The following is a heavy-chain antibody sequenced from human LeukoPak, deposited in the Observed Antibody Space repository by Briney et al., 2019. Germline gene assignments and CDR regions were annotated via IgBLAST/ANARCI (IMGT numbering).Heavy chain of an antibody. V-gene: IGHV3-23*01. Sequence: GGSLRLSCAAPGFTLSSYAMSWVRQAPGKGLEWVSAISGSGGSTYYADSVKGRFTISRDNSKNTLYLQMNSLRAEDTAVYYCASYYGSGSYYTKDYWGQGTLVTVSS. CDR1: GFTLSSYA. CDR2: ISGSGGST. J-gene: IGHJ4*02. CDR3: ASYYGSGSYYTKDY. D-gene: IGHD3-10*01.